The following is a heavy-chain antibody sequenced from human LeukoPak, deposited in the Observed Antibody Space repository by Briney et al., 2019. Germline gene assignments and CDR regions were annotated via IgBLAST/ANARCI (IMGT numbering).Heavy chain of an antibody. D-gene: IGHD2-8*01. J-gene: IGHJ6*02. CDR3: AWSPVDYYGMDV. Sequence: PGGSLRLSCAASGFTFTTYAVSWVRQAPGKGLQWVSAFRGSDVSTYYADSVKGRFTISRDNSKNTLYLQMNSLRAEDTAVYYCAWSPVDYYGMDVWGQGTTVTVSS. CDR1: GFTFTTYA. CDR2: FRGSDVST. V-gene: IGHV3-23*01.